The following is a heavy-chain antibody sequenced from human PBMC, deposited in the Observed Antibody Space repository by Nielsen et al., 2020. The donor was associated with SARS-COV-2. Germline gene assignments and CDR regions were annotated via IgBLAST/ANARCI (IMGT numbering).Heavy chain of an antibody. CDR1: GGSISSGDYY. Sequence: SETLSLTCTVSGGSISSGDYYWSWIRQPPGKGLEWIGYIYYSGSTYYNPSLKSRVTISVDTSKNQFSLKLSSVTAADTAVYYCARHGSHITIFGVVGSNWFDPWGQGTLVTVSS. D-gene: IGHD3-3*01. J-gene: IGHJ5*02. CDR2: IYYSGST. CDR3: ARHGSHITIFGVVGSNWFDP. V-gene: IGHV4-30-4*01.